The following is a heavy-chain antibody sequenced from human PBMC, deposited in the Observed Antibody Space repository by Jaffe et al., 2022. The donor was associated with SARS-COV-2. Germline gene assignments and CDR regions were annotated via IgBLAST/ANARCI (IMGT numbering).Heavy chain of an antibody. Sequence: EVQLVESGGGLVQPGGSLRLSCAASGFTFSDHYMDWVRQAPGKGLEWVGRTRNKANSYTTEYAASVKGRFTISRDDSKNSLYLQMNSLKTEDTAVYYCARDGIVGATSQDGMDVWGQGTTVTVSS. J-gene: IGHJ6*02. CDR3: ARDGIVGATSQDGMDV. D-gene: IGHD1-26*01. V-gene: IGHV3-72*01. CDR1: GFTFSDHY. CDR2: TRNKANSYTT.